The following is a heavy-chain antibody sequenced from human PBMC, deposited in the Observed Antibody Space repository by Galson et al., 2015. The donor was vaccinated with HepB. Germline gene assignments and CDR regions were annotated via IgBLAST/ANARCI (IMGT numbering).Heavy chain of an antibody. V-gene: IGHV4-61*01. CDR3: ARDNGYNYRRYFDY. Sequence: LSLTCTASGGSVSGGSYYWNWIRQPPGKGLEWIGYIYYSGSTNYNPSLKSRITISLDTSKNQFSLKLSSVTATDTAVYYCARDNGYNYRRYFDYWGQGTLLTVSS. J-gene: IGHJ4*02. CDR2: IYYSGST. D-gene: IGHD5-24*01. CDR1: GGSVSGGSYY.